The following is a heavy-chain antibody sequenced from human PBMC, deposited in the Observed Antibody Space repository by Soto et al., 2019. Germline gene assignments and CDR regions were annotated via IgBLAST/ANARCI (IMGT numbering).Heavy chain of an antibody. CDR1: GFTFSSYA. D-gene: IGHD3-22*01. CDR3: AKRPDSSGFKGYFDY. CDR2: ISGSGGST. V-gene: IGHV3-23*01. J-gene: IGHJ4*02. Sequence: GGSLRLSCAASGFTFSSYAMSWVRQAPGKGLEWVSAISGSGGSTYYADSVKGRFTISRDNSKNTLYLQMNSLRAEDTAVYYCAKRPDSSGFKGYFDYWGQGTLVTVSS.